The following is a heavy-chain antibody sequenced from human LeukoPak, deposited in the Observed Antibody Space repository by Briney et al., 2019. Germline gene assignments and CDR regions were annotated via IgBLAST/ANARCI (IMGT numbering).Heavy chain of an antibody. CDR2: INHDAEMI. Sequence: AGGSLRLSCEGSGFPFASYVMSWVRQAPGKGLEWIAYINHDAEMIFYPDFVKGRFTISRDNAKKSLYLQMNALRYEDTAIYYCAKSGVWFGETYYFDYWGQGTLVTVSS. CDR1: GFPFASYV. J-gene: IGHJ4*02. D-gene: IGHD3-10*01. V-gene: IGHV3-48*02. CDR3: AKSGVWFGETYYFDY.